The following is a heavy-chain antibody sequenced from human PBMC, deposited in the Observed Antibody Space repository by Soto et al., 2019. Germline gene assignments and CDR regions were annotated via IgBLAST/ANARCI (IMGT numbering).Heavy chain of an antibody. J-gene: IGHJ5*02. CDR3: VRDDDYGGTNNWFDP. CDR2: ISSSGNSI. CDR1: GFSFSDYY. Sequence: QEQLVESRGGVVKPGGSLRLSCTASGFSFSDYYMSWIRQAPGKGLECIAYISSSGNSIYYADSVKGRFTVSRDNAKNSLYLHMNSLTAEDTAMYYCVRDDDYGGTNNWFDPWGQGTLVTVSS. V-gene: IGHV3-11*01. D-gene: IGHD4-17*01.